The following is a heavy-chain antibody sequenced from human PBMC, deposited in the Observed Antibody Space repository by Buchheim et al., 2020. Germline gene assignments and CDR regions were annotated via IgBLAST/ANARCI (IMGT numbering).Heavy chain of an antibody. D-gene: IGHD1-26*01. CDR2: IIPILGIA. Sequence: QVQLVQSGAEVKKPGSSVKVSCKASGGTFSSYAISWVRQAPGQGLEWMGRIIPILGIANYAQKFQGRVTITADKSTSKAYMELSSLRSEDTAVYYCASVSGSAQPYYYYGMDVWGQGTT. CDR3: ASVSGSAQPYYYYGMDV. V-gene: IGHV1-69*04. CDR1: GGTFSSYA. J-gene: IGHJ6*02.